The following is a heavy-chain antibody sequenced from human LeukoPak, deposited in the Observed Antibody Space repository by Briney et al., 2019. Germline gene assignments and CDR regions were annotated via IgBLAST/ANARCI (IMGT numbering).Heavy chain of an antibody. J-gene: IGHJ4*02. D-gene: IGHD3-9*01. CDR1: GYTFTGYY. CDR2: INSNSGGT. CDR3: ARSPHILTGENFDY. Sequence: ASVKVSCKASGYTFTGYYMHWVRQAPGQGLEWMGWINSNSGGTNYAQKFQGRVTMTRDTSISTAYMELSRLRSDDTAVYYCARSPHILTGENFDYWGQGTLVTVSS. V-gene: IGHV1-2*02.